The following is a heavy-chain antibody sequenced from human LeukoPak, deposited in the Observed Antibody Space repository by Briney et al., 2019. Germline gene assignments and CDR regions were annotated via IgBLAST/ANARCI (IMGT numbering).Heavy chain of an antibody. Sequence: GGSLRLSGAASGFTFSGYDMNWVRQAPGKGLEWISYINRSGSTIYYADSVKGRFTISRDNAKNALYLQMNSLRAEDTAVYYCARDRGDGYNPPFDHWGQGTLVTVSS. J-gene: IGHJ4*02. D-gene: IGHD5-24*01. CDR3: ARDRGDGYNPPFDH. CDR1: GFTFSGYD. V-gene: IGHV3-48*03. CDR2: INRSGSTI.